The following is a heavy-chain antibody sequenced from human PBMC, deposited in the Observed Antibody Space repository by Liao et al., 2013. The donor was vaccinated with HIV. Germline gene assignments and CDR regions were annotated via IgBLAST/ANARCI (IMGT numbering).Heavy chain of an antibody. CDR2: IYISGST. CDR1: GGSISSGSYY. D-gene: IGHD6-13*01. CDR3: ARGGPQLVPHYWYFDL. V-gene: IGHV4-61*02. J-gene: IGHJ2*01. Sequence: QVQLQESGPGLVKPSQTLSLTCTVSGGSISSGSYYWSWIRQPAGKGLEWIGRIYISGSTNYNPSLKSRVTISVDTSKNQFSLKLSSVTAADTAVYYCARGGPQLVPHYWYFDLWGRGTLVTVSS.